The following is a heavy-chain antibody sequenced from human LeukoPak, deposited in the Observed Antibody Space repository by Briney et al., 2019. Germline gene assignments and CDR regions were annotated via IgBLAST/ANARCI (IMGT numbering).Heavy chain of an antibody. CDR1: GGSISSYY. CDR3: ARLVFGVGNWWFDP. CDR2: IYYSGST. J-gene: IGHJ5*02. Sequence: SETLSLTCTVSGGSISSYYWSWTRQPPGKGLEWIGYIYYSGSTNYNPSLKSRVTISVDTSKNQFSLKLSSVTAADTAVYYCARLVFGVGNWWFDPWGQGTLVTVSS. V-gene: IGHV4-59*08. D-gene: IGHD3-3*01.